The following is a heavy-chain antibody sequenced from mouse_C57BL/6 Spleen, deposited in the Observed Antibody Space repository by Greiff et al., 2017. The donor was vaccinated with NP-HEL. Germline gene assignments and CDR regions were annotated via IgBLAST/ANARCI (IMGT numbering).Heavy chain of an antibody. CDR3: ARYSSTMVPYWYFDV. CDR1: GYSITSDY. Sequence: EVQLQESGPGLAKPSQTLSLTCSVTGYSITSDYWNWIRKFPGNKLEYMGYISYSGSTYYNLSLKSRISITRDTSKNQYYLQLNSVTTEDTATYYCARYSSTMVPYWYFDVWGTGTTVTVSS. CDR2: ISYSGST. J-gene: IGHJ1*03. D-gene: IGHD2-1*01. V-gene: IGHV3-8*01.